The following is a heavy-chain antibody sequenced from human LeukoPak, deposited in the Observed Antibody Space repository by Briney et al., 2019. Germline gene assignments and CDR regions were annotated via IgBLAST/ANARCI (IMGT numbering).Heavy chain of an antibody. CDR2: INAGNGNT. J-gene: IGHJ4*02. Sequence: ASVTVSCKASGYTFTSYAMHWVRQAPGQRLEWMGWINAGNGNTKCSQKFQGRVAITRDTSASTAYMELSSLRSEDTAVYYCARGEKYSSGWYRPDFDYWGQGTLVTVPS. D-gene: IGHD6-19*01. CDR1: GYTFTSYA. CDR3: ARGEKYSSGWYRPDFDY. V-gene: IGHV1-3*01.